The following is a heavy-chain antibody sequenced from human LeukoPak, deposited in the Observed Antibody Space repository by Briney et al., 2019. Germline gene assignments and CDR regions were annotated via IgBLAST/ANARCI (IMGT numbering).Heavy chain of an antibody. Sequence: GGSLRLSCVVSGFSFSDYEMAWVRQAPGMGLEWISYISNSGDTRRYADAVKGRFAISRDNAKNSVSLQMNSLRADDTGLYFCAGGPQYSGSYGDWGQGTLVTVSS. V-gene: IGHV3-48*03. D-gene: IGHD1-26*01. CDR3: AGGPQYSGSYGD. J-gene: IGHJ4*02. CDR1: GFSFSDYE. CDR2: ISNSGDTR.